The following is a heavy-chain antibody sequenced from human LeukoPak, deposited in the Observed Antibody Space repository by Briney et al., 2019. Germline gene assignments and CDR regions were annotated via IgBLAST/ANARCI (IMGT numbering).Heavy chain of an antibody. J-gene: IGHJ3*02. D-gene: IGHD1-26*01. CDR1: GGSIRSYH. CDR3: ARPRLGATPFDAFDI. CDR2: INYSGST. V-gene: IGHV4-59*12. Sequence: SETLSLTCTVPGGSIRSYHWSWIRQPPGKGLERIGYINYSGSTKYNPSLKSRVTISVDTSKNQFSLKLSSVTAADTAVYYCARPRLGATPFDAFDIWGQGTMVTVSS.